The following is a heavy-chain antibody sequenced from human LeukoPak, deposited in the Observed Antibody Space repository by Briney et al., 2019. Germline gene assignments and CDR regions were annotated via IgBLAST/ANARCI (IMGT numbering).Heavy chain of an antibody. CDR3: ARVYYYGSGSYRVPYYFDY. CDR2: INPNSGGT. Sequence: ASVKVSCKASGYTFTGYYMHWVRQAPGQGLEWMGWINPNSGGTNYAQKFQGRVTMTRDTSISTAYMELSRLRSDDTAVYYCARVYYYGSGSYRVPYYFDYWGQGTLVTVSS. J-gene: IGHJ4*02. CDR1: GYTFTGYY. D-gene: IGHD3-10*01. V-gene: IGHV1-2*02.